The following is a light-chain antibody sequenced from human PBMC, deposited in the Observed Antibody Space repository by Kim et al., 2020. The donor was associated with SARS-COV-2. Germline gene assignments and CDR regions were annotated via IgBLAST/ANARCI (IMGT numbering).Light chain of an antibody. J-gene: IGKJ1*01. CDR3: QEYKSDSRT. V-gene: IGKV1-5*01. Sequence: DIQMTQSPSTLSTSVGDRVTITCRASQSINIWLAWYQQKPGKAPNLLIYDASILESGVPSRFSGSGSGTQFTLTISSLQPDDFATYYCQEYKSDSRTFGKGTKVDIK. CDR2: DAS. CDR1: QSINIW.